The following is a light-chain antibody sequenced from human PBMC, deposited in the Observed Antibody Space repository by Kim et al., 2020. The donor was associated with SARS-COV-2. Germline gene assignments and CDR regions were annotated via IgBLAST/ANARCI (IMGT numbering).Light chain of an antibody. CDR3: CSYAGSSTLV. V-gene: IGLV2-23*01. CDR1: SSDVGSYNL. CDR2: EGN. Sequence: GQSITISCTGTSSDVGSYNLVSWYQQHPGKAPKLMIYEGNKRPSGVSNRFSGSKSGNTASLTISGLQAEDEADYYCCSYAGSSTLVFGGGTKLTVL. J-gene: IGLJ3*02.